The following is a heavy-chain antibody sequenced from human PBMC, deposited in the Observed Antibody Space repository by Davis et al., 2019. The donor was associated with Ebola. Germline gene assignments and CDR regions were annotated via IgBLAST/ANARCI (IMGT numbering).Heavy chain of an antibody. CDR2: LHSGQNT. Sequence: GESLKISCAVSGFSVATKYIIWVRQAPGKGLEWISMLHSGQNTYYTDSVKDRFTISGDDSKNTVFLQMNGLRAEDTALYYCMSYDDWGLGTLVTVSS. CDR3: MSYDD. CDR1: GFSVATKY. J-gene: IGHJ4*02. V-gene: IGHV3-53*01.